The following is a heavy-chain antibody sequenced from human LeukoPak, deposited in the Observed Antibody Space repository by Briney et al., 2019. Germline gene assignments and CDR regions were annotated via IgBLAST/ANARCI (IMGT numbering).Heavy chain of an antibody. CDR1: GFTFSNYW. CDR2: INQDGSEK. J-gene: IGHJ4*02. V-gene: IGHV3-7*01. D-gene: IGHD1-26*01. Sequence: GGSLRLSCAVSGFTFSNYWMTWVRQAPGKVLEWVANINQDGSEKYYVDSVKGRFTISRDNAKNSLFLQMNSLRAEDTAVYYCANGGGAVDCWGQGTLVTVSS. CDR3: ANGGGAVDC.